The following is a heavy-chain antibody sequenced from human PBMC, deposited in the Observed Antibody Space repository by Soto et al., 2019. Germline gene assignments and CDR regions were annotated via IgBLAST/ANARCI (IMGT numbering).Heavy chain of an antibody. Sequence: PGGSLRLSCAASGFTFSSYAMHWVRQAPGKGLEWVAVISYDGSNKYYADSVKGRFTISRDNSKNTLYLQMNSLRAEDTAVYYCARERYDFWSEPSYYGMDVWGQGTTVTVSS. CDR1: GFTFSSYA. CDR2: ISYDGSNK. D-gene: IGHD3-3*01. V-gene: IGHV3-30-3*01. J-gene: IGHJ6*02. CDR3: ARERYDFWSEPSYYGMDV.